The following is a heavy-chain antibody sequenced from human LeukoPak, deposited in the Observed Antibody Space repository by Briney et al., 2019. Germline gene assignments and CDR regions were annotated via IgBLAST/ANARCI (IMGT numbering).Heavy chain of an antibody. D-gene: IGHD3-22*01. Sequence: PSETLSLTCSVSGGXIISGGHYWSWIRQPPGKGLEWIGSIYYSGSTYYNPSLKSRVTISVDTSKNQFSLKLSSVTAADTAVYYCARSSYYYDSSGYPRPYYFDYWGQGTLVTVSS. V-gene: IGHV4-39*01. CDR3: ARSSYYYDSSGYPRPYYFDY. CDR2: IYYSGST. J-gene: IGHJ4*02. CDR1: GGXIISGGHY.